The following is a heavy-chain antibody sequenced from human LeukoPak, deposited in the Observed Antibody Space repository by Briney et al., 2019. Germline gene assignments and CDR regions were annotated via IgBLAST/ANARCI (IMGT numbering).Heavy chain of an antibody. CDR1: GGSISSYY. CDR2: IYYSGST. J-gene: IGHJ4*02. CDR3: SRHVNTFDY. V-gene: IGHV4-59*08. Sequence: SETLSLTCTVSGGSISSYYWNWIRQPPGKGLEWIGYIYYSGSTNYNPSLKSRVTISVDTSKNQFSLNLSSVTAADMAVYYCSRHVNTFDYWGQGTLVTVSS.